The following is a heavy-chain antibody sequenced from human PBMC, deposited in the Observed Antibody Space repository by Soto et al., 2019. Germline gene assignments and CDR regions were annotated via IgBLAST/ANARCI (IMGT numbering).Heavy chain of an antibody. V-gene: IGHV4-31*03. J-gene: IGHJ5*02. CDR2: IYYSGST. CDR1: GGSISSGGYY. Sequence: QVQLQESGPGLVKPSQTLSLTCTVSGGSISSGGYYWSWIRQHPGKGLEWIGYIYYSGSTYYNPSLKSSVTLSVDTSKNQCSLMLSSVSAADTAVYSCATTTVWDWFDPCGQGTLVTVSS. D-gene: IGHD4-17*01. CDR3: ATTTVWDWFDP.